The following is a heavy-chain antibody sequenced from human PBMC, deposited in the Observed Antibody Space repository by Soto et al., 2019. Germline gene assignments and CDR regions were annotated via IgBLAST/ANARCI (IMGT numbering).Heavy chain of an antibody. V-gene: IGHV1-69*01. CDR2: IIPIFGTA. CDR1: GGTFSSYA. CDR3: ARDRNPAMDSNLEIDAFDI. Sequence: QVQLVQSGAEVKKPGSSVKVSCKASGGTFSSYAISWVRQAPGQGLEWMGGIIPIFGTANYAQKFQGRVTITADESTSTAYMELRSLRSEDTAVYYCARDRNPAMDSNLEIDAFDIWGQGTMVTVSS. J-gene: IGHJ3*02. D-gene: IGHD5-18*01.